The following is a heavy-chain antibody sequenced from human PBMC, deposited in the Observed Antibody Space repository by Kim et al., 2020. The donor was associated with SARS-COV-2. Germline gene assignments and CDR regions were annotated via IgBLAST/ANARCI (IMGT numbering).Heavy chain of an antibody. CDR3: ARRSTIGFDF. V-gene: IGHV4-4*02. CDR2: GAT. J-gene: IGHJ5*01. Sequence: GATTYSPSLKSRLIISVEKSKNQFYLRLNSATAADTAVYYCARRSTIGFDFWGQGILVTVSS. D-gene: IGHD1-1*01.